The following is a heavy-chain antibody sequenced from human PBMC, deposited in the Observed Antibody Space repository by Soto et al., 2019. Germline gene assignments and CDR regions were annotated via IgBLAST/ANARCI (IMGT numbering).Heavy chain of an antibody. CDR1: AGSISSSSYY. D-gene: IGHD6-13*01. J-gene: IGHJ6*02. CDR3: ARPSSSLYYYYGMDV. CDR2: IYYSGST. Sequence: SETLSLTCTVSAGSISSSSYYWGWIRQPPGKGLEWIGSIYYSGSTYYNPSLKSRVTISVDTSKNQFSLKLSSGTAADTAVYYCARPSSSLYYYYGMDVWGQGTRVTVSS. V-gene: IGHV4-39*01.